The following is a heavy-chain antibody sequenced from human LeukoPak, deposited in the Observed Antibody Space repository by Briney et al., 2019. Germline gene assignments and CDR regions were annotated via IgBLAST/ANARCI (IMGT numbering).Heavy chain of an antibody. J-gene: IGHJ4*02. CDR3: ARDEVGAPPIDY. V-gene: IGHV3-74*01. CDR1: GFDFSSHW. D-gene: IGHD1-26*01. Sequence: GGSLRLSCEASGFDFSSHWMHWVRQAPGKGLVWISNIRGDGSLLGYADSVKGRFTVSRDDAKNTLFLHMTSLRAEDTAVYYCARDEVGAPPIDYWGQGALVTVSS. CDR2: IRGDGSLL.